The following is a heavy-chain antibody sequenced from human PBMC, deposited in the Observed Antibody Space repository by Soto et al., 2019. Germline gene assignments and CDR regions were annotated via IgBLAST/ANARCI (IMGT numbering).Heavy chain of an antibody. CDR3: AHRQRTVYFDY. V-gene: IGHV2-5*02. Sequence: QITLKESGPTLVKPTQTLTLTCTFSGFSLSTSGVVVGWIRQPPGKALEWLALIYWDADKRYSPSLKSRLTITEDSSNSRVGLKMTNMNPGDTATSFCAHRQRTVYFDYWGQGTLVTVSS. CDR2: IYWDADK. J-gene: IGHJ4*02. CDR1: GFSLSTSGVV. D-gene: IGHD4-17*01.